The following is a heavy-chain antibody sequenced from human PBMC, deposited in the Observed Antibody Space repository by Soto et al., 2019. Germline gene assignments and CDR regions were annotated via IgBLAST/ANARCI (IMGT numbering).Heavy chain of an antibody. Sequence: QVQLQESGPGLVKPSQTLSLTCTVSGGSISSGGYYWSWVRQHPGKGPEWIGYIYHSGNTYYNPSLKSRVTMSVDTSKNQFSLRLTSVTAADTAVYYCARGFGDSRGRFDFWGQGTLVTVSS. CDR3: ARGFGDSRGRFDF. V-gene: IGHV4-31*03. D-gene: IGHD4-17*01. J-gene: IGHJ4*02. CDR2: IYHSGNT. CDR1: GGSISSGGYY.